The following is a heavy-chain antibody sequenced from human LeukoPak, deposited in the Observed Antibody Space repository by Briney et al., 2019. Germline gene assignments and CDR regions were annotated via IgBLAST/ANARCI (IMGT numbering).Heavy chain of an antibody. J-gene: IGHJ4*02. Sequence: PGGSLRLSCAASGFTFTTYMMNWVRQTPGTGLEWVSYISSDGGAIYYADSVKGRFTISRDNAQTSLYLQMNNLRAEDTAVYYCVRELAYWGQGALVTVSS. V-gene: IGHV3-48*01. CDR3: VRELAY. CDR1: GFTFTTYM. CDR2: ISSDGGAI.